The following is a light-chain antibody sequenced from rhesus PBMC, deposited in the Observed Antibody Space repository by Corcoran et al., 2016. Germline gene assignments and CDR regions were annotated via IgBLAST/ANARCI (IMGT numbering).Light chain of an antibody. CDR1: SSNIGSNS. Sequence: QSVLTQPPSASEAARKSVTISCSGSSSNIGSNSVSWYQQLPGTAPKLLIYYNDQRASGVSNRFSGSKSGTSASLAISGLQTEDEADYYCAAWDDSLSGRNYIFGAGTRLTVL. CDR3: AAWDDSLSGRNYI. CDR2: YND. V-gene: IGLV1-60*01. J-gene: IGLJ1*01.